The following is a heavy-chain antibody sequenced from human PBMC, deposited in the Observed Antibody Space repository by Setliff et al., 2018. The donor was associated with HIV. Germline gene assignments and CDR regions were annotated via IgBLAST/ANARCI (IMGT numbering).Heavy chain of an antibody. CDR3: ATLWLLYYDF. CDR1: RSAFNSHT. V-gene: IGHV1-69*02. D-gene: IGHD3-10*01. CDR2: IIPILGVA. J-gene: IGHJ4*02. Sequence: SVKVSCKASRSAFNSHTINWVRQAPGQGLDWMGRIIPILGVANYAQRFQGKVTITADKSTSTAYMELTSLRSDDTAVYYCATLWLLYYDFWGQGTLVTVSS.